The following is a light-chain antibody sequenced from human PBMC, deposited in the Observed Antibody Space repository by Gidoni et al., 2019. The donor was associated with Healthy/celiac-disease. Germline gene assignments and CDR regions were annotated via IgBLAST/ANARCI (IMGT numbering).Light chain of an antibody. J-gene: IGKJ4*01. CDR1: QSVSSY. CDR2: DAT. V-gene: IGKV3-11*01. Sequence: DIVLTQPPATLSLSPGERATLSCRASQSVSSYLAWYQQQPGQAPTLLIYDATNRATGSPARFSGSGSGTDFTLTISSLGPEDFAVYYCQQRSNWPPLTFGGGTKVEIK. CDR3: QQRSNWPPLT.